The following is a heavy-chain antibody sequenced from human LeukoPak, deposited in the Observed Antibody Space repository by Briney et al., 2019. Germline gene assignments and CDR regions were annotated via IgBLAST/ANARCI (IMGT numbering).Heavy chain of an antibody. CDR2: ISSSSSYI. CDR1: GFTFSSYS. J-gene: IGHJ4*02. V-gene: IGHV3-21*01. CDR3: ATSSGWSDY. D-gene: IGHD6-19*01. Sequence: PGGSLRLSCAASGFTFSSYSMNWGRQAPGEGLEWVSSISSSSSYIYYADSVKGRFTISRDNAKNSLYLQMNSLRAEDTAVYYCATSSGWSDYWGQGTLVTVSS.